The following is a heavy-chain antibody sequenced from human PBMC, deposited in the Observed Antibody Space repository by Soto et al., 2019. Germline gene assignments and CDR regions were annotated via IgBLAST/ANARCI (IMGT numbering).Heavy chain of an antibody. V-gene: IGHV5-51*01. D-gene: IGHD2-15*01. Sequence: PGESLKISCKGSGYSFTSYWIGWVRQMPGKGLEWMGIIYPGDSDTRYSPSFQGQVTISADKSISTAYLQWSSLKASDTAMYYWARLLGYCRGGSCSPYYYYGMDGWGQGTTVTVSS. CDR2: IYPGDSDT. CDR3: ARLLGYCRGGSCSPYYYYGMDG. J-gene: IGHJ6*01. CDR1: GYSFTSYW.